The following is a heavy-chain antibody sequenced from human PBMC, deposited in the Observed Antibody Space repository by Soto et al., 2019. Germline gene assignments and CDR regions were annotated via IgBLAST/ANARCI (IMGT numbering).Heavy chain of an antibody. CDR2: IYYSGST. D-gene: IGHD3-22*01. Sequence: SETRSRTCTVSGGSISRGGYYWIWIRQHPGKVLEWIGYIYYSGSTYYNPSLKSRVTISVDTSKNQFSLKLSSVTAADTAVYYCARDRNYYDSSGYSGWFDPWGQGTLVTVSS. V-gene: IGHV4-31*03. CDR3: ARDRNYYDSSGYSGWFDP. CDR1: GGSISRGGYY. J-gene: IGHJ5*02.